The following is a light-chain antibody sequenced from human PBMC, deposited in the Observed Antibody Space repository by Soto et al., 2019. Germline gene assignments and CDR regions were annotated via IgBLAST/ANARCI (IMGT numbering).Light chain of an antibody. CDR2: EVN. CDR1: LSEIVDSNF. Sequence: TQPSAVSGSRGHSPTIPCTPALSEIVDSNFISWYQHPPGKAPILLIYEVNNRPSRVSKRFSGSKAGNTASLTISGLLDDDEADYFCASFSSGTILVFGSWTEVT. CDR3: ASFSSGTILV. V-gene: IGLV2-14*01. J-gene: IGLJ1*01.